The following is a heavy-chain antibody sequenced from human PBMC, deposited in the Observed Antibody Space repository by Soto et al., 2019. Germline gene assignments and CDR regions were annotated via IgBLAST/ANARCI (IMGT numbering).Heavy chain of an antibody. CDR3: STVSLLKKYGIDL. V-gene: IGHV3-11*01. J-gene: IGHJ6*02. D-gene: IGHD2-21*01. Sequence: GGSLRLSCAASGFTFSDSYMSWIRQAPGKGLEWISYITFSGNTVYYADSLKGRFTISRDNAKNSLYLQMNRLRAEDTAVYYCSTVSLLKKYGIDLWGQGTTVTVCS. CDR1: GFTFSDSY. CDR2: ITFSGNTV.